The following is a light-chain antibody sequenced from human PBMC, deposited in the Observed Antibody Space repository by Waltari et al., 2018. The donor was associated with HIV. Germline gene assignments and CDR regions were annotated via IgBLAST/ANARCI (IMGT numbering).Light chain of an antibody. V-gene: IGLV6-57*04. J-gene: IGLJ2*01. CDR2: EDN. CDR1: SGSIARKY. CDR3: QSSDQNNQGG. Sequence: FMLTQPHSVSESPGKTVTISCTRSSGSIARKYVQWYQQRPGSAPTTVIYEDNQRPSGVPGRVSGSIDSSSNSSSLTISGLKTEDEADYYCQSSDQNNQGGFGGGTKLTVL.